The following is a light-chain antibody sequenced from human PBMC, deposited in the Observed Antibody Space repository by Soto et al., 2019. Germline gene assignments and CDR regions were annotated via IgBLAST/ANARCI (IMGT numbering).Light chain of an antibody. CDR1: QGLSNY. J-gene: IGKJ4*01. CDR3: QQLNSYLALT. CDR2: AAS. V-gene: IGKV1-9*01. Sequence: DIQLTQSPSFLSASVGDRVTITCRASQGLSNYLAWYQQKPGKDPKLLIYAASTLQSGVPSRFSGSGSGTEFTLTISSLQPEDFATYYCQQLNSYLALTFGGGTKVEIK.